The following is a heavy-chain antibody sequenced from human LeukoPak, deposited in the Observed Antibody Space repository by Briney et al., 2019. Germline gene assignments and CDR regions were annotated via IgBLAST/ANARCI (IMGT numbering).Heavy chain of an antibody. J-gene: IGHJ4*02. V-gene: IGHV1-46*01. D-gene: IGHD3-22*01. CDR3: ASIGDNYYDSSGYYYY. CDR1: EYTFTSYY. CDR2: INPSGGST. Sequence: ASVKVSCKASEYTFTSYYMHWVRQAPGQGLEWMGIINPSGGSTSYAQKFQGRVTMTRDMSTSTVYMELSSLRSEDTAVYYCASIGDNYYDSSGYYYYWGQGTLVTVSS.